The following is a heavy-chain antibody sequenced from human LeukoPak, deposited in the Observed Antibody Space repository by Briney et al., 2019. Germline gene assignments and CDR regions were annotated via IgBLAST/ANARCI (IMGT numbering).Heavy chain of an antibody. Sequence: GGSLRLSCAASGFSFISYWMSWVRQAPGKGLEWVANIKQDGSAKNYVVSVKGRFTISRDNAKNSLYLQLNSLRAEDTAVYYCAGCAGNSCYFDYWGQGTLVIVSS. CDR2: IKQDGSAK. J-gene: IGHJ4*02. D-gene: IGHD1-1*01. V-gene: IGHV3-7*01. CDR1: GFSFISYW. CDR3: AGCAGNSCYFDY.